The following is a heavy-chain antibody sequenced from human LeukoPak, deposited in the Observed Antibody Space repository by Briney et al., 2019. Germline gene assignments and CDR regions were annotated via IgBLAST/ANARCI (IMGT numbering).Heavy chain of an antibody. CDR1: GFTFSSYG. J-gene: IGHJ4*02. Sequence: GGSLRLSCAASGFTFSSYGMSWVRQAPGKGLEWVSGISGSGGSTYYADSVKGRFTISRDNSRNTLYLQMNSLRAEDTAVYYCARSGLSRFGFWGQGTLVTVSS. CDR3: ARSGLSRFGF. CDR2: ISGSGGST. D-gene: IGHD2/OR15-2a*01. V-gene: IGHV3-23*01.